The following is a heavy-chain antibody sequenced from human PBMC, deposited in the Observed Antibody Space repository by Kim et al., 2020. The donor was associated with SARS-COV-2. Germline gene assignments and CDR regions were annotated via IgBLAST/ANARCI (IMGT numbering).Heavy chain of an antibody. Sequence: SNPSLKSRATISVDTSKNHFSLKLSSVTAADTAVYYCGYCSGGSCYGIDYWGQGILVTVSS. D-gene: IGHD2-15*01. V-gene: IGHV4-31*02. J-gene: IGHJ4*02. CDR3: GYCSGGSCYGIDY.